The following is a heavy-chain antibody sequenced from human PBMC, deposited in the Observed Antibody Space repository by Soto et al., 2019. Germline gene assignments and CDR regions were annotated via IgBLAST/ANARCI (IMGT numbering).Heavy chain of an antibody. J-gene: IGHJ6*03. CDR2: ISAYNGNT. Sequence: EASVKVSCKASGYTFTSYGISWVRQAPGQGLEWMGWISAYNGNTNYAQKLQGRVTMTTDTSTSTAYMELRSLRSDDTAVYYCARDRATYGDYGAYYYYYMDVWGKGTTVTVSS. D-gene: IGHD4-17*01. CDR1: GYTFTSYG. V-gene: IGHV1-18*01. CDR3: ARDRATYGDYGAYYYYYMDV.